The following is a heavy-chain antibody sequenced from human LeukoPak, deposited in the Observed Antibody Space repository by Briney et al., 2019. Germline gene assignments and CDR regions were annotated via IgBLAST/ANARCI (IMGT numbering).Heavy chain of an antibody. V-gene: IGHV3-21*01. CDR1: GFTFSSYS. CDR2: ISSSSSYI. J-gene: IGHJ4*02. D-gene: IGHD5-12*01. CDR3: ARDESGYAGSLDY. Sequence: GGSLRLSCAASGFTFSSYSMNWVRQAPGKGLEWVSSISSSSSYIYYADSVKGRFTISRDNAKNSLYLQMNSLRAEDTAVYYCARDESGYAGSLDYWGQGTLVTVSS.